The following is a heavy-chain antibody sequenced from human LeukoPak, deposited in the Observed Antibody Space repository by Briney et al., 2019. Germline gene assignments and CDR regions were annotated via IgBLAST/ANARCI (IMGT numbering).Heavy chain of an antibody. CDR1: GFTFTNYD. J-gene: IGHJ4*02. D-gene: IGHD3-22*01. CDR2: INPSGGST. V-gene: IGHV1-46*01. CDR3: ARDTVDDSSGYYYAFDY. Sequence: GASVKVSCKASGFTFTNYDINWVRQATGQGLEWMGIINPSGGSTNYAQKFQGRVTMTSDTSTSTVYMELSSLRSEDTAVYYCARDTVDDSSGYYYAFDYWGQGTLVTVSS.